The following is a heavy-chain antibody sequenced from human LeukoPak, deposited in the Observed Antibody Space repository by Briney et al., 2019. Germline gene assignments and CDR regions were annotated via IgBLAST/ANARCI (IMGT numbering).Heavy chain of an antibody. V-gene: IGHV3-9*01. D-gene: IGHD3-22*01. J-gene: IGHJ4*02. CDR3: AKAVYYYDSSGPHY. CDR2: ISWNSGSI. Sequence: GRSLRLSCAASGFTFDDYAMHWVRQAPGKGLEWVSGISWNSGSIGYADSVKGLFTISRDNAKNSLYLQMNSLRAEDTALYYCAKAVYYYDSSGPHYWGQGTLVTVSS. CDR1: GFTFDDYA.